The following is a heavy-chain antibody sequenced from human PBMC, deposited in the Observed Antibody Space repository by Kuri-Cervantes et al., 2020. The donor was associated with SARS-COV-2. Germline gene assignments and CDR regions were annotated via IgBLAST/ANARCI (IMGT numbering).Heavy chain of an antibody. V-gene: IGHV1-24*01. J-gene: IGHJ3*02. Sequence: ASVKVSCKVSGYFLAESSIHWVRQAPGRGLEWVGRFDPDDAETNYAQDFRGRVTMTEDTSTDTAYMELRSLRSEDTAVYYCASEGYFGVVTYAFEIWGQGTVVTVSS. CDR2: FDPDDAET. D-gene: IGHD3-3*01. CDR3: ASEGYFGVVTYAFEI. CDR1: GYFLAESS.